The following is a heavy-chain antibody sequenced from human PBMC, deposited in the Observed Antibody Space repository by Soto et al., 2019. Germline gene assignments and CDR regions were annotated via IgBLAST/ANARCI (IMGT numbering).Heavy chain of an antibody. CDR1: GFTFSDYY. Sequence: PGGSLRLSCAASGFTFSDYYMSWIRQAPGKGLEWVSAISSSGSTIYYADSVKGRFTISRDNAKNTLYLQMNSLRAEDTAVYYCARRTTWLVPEAGYYYGMDVWGQGTTVTVSS. CDR3: ARRTTWLVPEAGYYYGMDV. CDR2: ISSSGSTI. D-gene: IGHD6-19*01. V-gene: IGHV3-11*01. J-gene: IGHJ6*02.